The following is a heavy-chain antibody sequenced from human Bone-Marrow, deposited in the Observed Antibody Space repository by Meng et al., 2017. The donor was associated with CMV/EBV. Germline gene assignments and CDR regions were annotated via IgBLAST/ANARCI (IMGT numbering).Heavy chain of an antibody. V-gene: IGHV1-24*01. CDR3: ALITGGASSTSWYYYYGMDV. Sequence: ASVKVSCKVSGYTLTELSMHWVRQAPGKGLEWMGGFDPEDGETIYAQKFQGRVTMTEDTSTDTAYMELSSLRSEDTAVYYCALITGGASSTSWYYYYGMDVWGQGTTVTVYS. CDR2: FDPEDGET. J-gene: IGHJ6*01. CDR1: GYTLTELS. D-gene: IGHD2-2*01.